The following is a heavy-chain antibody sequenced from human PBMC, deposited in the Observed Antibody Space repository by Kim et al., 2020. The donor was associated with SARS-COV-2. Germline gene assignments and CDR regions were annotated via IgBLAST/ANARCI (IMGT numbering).Heavy chain of an antibody. Sequence: GGSLRLSCAASGFTFSSYAMHWVRQAPGKGLEWVAVISYDGSNKYYADSVKGRFTISRDNSKNTLYLQMNSLRAEDTAVYYCARVLRYFEWYKDYYYYGMDVWGQGTTVTVSS. CDR3: ARVLRYFEWYKDYYYYGMDV. D-gene: IGHD3-9*01. CDR1: GFTFSSYA. J-gene: IGHJ6*02. CDR2: ISYDGSNK. V-gene: IGHV3-30*04.